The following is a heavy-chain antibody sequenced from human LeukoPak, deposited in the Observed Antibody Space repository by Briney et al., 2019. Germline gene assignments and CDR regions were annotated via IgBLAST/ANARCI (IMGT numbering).Heavy chain of an antibody. CDR1: GGSISSYY. J-gene: IGHJ5*02. V-gene: IGHV4-59*01. CDR3: ARGGYYGSGNDFRFDP. Sequence: SETLSLTCTVAGGSISSYYWSWIRQPPGKGLEWIGYIYYSGSTNYKPSLKSRVTISVDTSKNQFSLKLSSVTAADTAVYYCARGGYYGSGNDFRFDPWGQGTLVTVSS. D-gene: IGHD3-10*01. CDR2: IYYSGST.